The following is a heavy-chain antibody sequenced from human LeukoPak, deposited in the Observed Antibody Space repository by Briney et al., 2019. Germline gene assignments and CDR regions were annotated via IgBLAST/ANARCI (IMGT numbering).Heavy chain of an antibody. CDR3: ARGTIAVAGMDY. V-gene: IGHV3-7*01. Sequence: SGGSLRLSCAASGFTFSRYWMSWVRQAPGEGLEWVANIKQDGSEKFHVDSVEGRFTISRDNAKNSLYLQMSSLRAEDTAVYYCARGTIAVAGMDYWGQGTLVTVSP. J-gene: IGHJ4*02. CDR1: GFTFSRYW. D-gene: IGHD6-19*01. CDR2: IKQDGSEK.